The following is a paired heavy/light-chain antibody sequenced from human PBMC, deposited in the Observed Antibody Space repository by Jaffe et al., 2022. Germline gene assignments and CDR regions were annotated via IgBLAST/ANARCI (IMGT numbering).Light chain of an antibody. CDR1: QDIRSD. Sequence: DIQMTQSPSSLSASVGDRVTITCRASQDIRSDLGWYQQKPGKAPQRLIYSASSLQSGVPSRFSGSRSGTEFTLTISSLQPEDFATYYCLHHHSYLLTFGGGTKVEIK. CDR2: SAS. J-gene: IGKJ4*01. V-gene: IGKV1-17*01. CDR3: LHHHSYLLT.
Heavy chain of an antibody. CDR1: GFPFSNYE. CDR2: ISSSGSAI. V-gene: IGHV3-48*03. J-gene: IGHJ6*02. CDR3: ATGGAGV. D-gene: IGHD2-21*01. Sequence: EVQLVESGGGLVQPGGSLRLSCAASGFPFSNYEMHWVRQAPGKGLEWVSYISSSGSAIYYADSVKGRFTISRDNAKNSLFLQMSYLRAEDTAVYCCATGGAGVWGQGTTVTVSS.